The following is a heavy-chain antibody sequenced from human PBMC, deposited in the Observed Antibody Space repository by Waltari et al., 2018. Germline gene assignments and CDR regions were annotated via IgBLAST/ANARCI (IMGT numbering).Heavy chain of an antibody. CDR1: GGSFSGYY. J-gene: IGHJ4*02. CDR3: ARGPKYSGYDVFDY. V-gene: IGHV4-34*01. CDR2: INHSGST. Sequence: QVQLQQWGAGLLKPSETLSLTCAVYGGSFSGYYWSWIRQPPGKGLEWIGEINHSGSTNYNPSLKSRVTISVDTSKNQFSLKLSSVTAADTAVYYCARGPKYSGYDVFDYWGQGTLVTV. D-gene: IGHD5-12*01.